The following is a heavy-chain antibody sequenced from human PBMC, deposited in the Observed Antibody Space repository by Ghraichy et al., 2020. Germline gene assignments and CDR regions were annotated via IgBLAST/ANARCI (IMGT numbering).Heavy chain of an antibody. J-gene: IGHJ6*02. CDR2: LYSSGTT. CDR1: GGSINSYY. CDR3: ARGLRGSRGNYYYGMDV. V-gene: IGHV4-4*07. Sequence: SETLSLTCILSGGSINSYYWTWIRQPAGKGLEWIGRLYSSGTTSYNPSLKSRVTMSVDTSKNQLSLNLTSVTAADTAVYYCARGLRGSRGNYYYGMDVWGQGTTVTVSS.